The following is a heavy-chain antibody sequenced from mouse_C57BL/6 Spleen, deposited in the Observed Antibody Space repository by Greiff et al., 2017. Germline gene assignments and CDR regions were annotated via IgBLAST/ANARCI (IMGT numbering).Heavy chain of an antibody. CDR1: GYAFSSYW. V-gene: IGHV1-80*01. D-gene: IGHD2-4*01. CDR3: ARLYDYDQAWFAY. Sequence: QVQLQQSGAELVKPGASVKISCKASGYAFSSYWMNWVKQRPGKGLEWIGQIYPGDGDTNYNGKFKGKATLTADKSSSTAYMQLSSLTSEDSAVYFCARLYDYDQAWFAYWGQGTLVTVSA. CDR2: IYPGDGDT. J-gene: IGHJ3*01.